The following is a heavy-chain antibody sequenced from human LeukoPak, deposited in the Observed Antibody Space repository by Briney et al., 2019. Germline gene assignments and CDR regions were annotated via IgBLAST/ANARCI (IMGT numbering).Heavy chain of an antibody. V-gene: IGHV4-39*07. Sequence: AETLSLTCTVSGGSISSSSYYWGWIRQPPGKGLEWIGSIDHSETTFYNPSLKSRVTISVDTSKNQFSLKLSSVTAADTAVYYCAGPYCSSTSCYRGTYYYGMDVWGQGTTVTVSS. CDR3: AGPYCSSTSCYRGTYYYGMDV. J-gene: IGHJ6*02. D-gene: IGHD2-2*01. CDR1: GGSISSSSYY. CDR2: IDHSETT.